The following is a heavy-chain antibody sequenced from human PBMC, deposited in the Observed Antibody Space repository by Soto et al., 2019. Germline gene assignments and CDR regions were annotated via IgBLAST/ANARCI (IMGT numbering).Heavy chain of an antibody. CDR2: IIPILGIA. CDR1: GGTFSSYT. CDR3: ARDATRGYSGYDLPVFDY. Sequence: SVKVSCKASGGTFSSYTISWVRQAPGQGLEWMGRIIPILGIANYAQKFQGRVTITADKSTSTAYMELSSLRSEDTAVYYCARDATRGYSGYDLPVFDYWGQGTLVTVSS. J-gene: IGHJ4*02. V-gene: IGHV1-69*04. D-gene: IGHD5-12*01.